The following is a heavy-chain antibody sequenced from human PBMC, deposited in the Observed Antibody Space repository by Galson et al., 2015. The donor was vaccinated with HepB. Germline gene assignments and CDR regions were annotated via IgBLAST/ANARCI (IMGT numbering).Heavy chain of an antibody. J-gene: IGHJ6*02. CDR1: GYTFTSYG. D-gene: IGHD6-13*01. Sequence: SVKASCKASGYTFTSYGISWVRQAPGQGLEWMGWISAYNGNTNYAQKLQGRVTMTTDTSTSTAYMELRSLRSDDTAVYYCAREGEAGIAAAGRYYYYGMDVWGQGTTVTVSS. CDR3: AREGEAGIAAAGRYYYYGMDV. CDR2: ISAYNGNT. V-gene: IGHV1-18*01.